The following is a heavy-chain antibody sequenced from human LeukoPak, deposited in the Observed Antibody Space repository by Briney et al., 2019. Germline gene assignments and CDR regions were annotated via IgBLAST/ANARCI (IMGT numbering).Heavy chain of an antibody. J-gene: IGHJ4*02. CDR3: ARRSGYYHGSGSYYLN. D-gene: IGHD3-10*01. CDR1: GGSFSGYY. Sequence: SETLSLTCAVYGGSFSGYYWSWIRQPPGKGLEWIGEINHSGSTNYNPSLKSRVTVSVDTSKKQFSLKLSSVTAADTGVYYCARRSGYYHGSGSYYLNWGEGTLVTVSS. CDR2: INHSGST. V-gene: IGHV4-34*01.